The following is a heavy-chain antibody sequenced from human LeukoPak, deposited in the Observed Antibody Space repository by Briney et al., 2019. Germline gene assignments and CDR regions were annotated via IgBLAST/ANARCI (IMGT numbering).Heavy chain of an antibody. Sequence: SETLSLTCTVSGGSISSSSYYWGWIRQPPGKGLEWIGSIYYSGSTYYNPSLKSRVTISVDTSKNQFSLKLSSVTAADTAAYYCARHLSTGYYYVRWFDPWGQGTLVTVSS. CDR3: ARHLSTGYYYVRWFDP. J-gene: IGHJ5*02. CDR2: IYYSGST. V-gene: IGHV4-39*01. CDR1: GGSISSSSYY. D-gene: IGHD3-9*01.